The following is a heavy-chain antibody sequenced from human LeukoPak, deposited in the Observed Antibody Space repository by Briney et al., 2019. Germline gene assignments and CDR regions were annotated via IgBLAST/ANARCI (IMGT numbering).Heavy chain of an antibody. D-gene: IGHD1-26*01. CDR3: ASGEKTSRGSRPLPTL. Sequence: GGSLRLSCAASGFTFSSYAMHWVRQAPGKGLEYVSAISSNGGSTYYANSVKGRFTISRDNSKNTLYLQMGSLRAEDMAVYYCASGEKTSRGSRPLPTLWGQGTLVTVSS. CDR1: GFTFSSYA. J-gene: IGHJ4*02. V-gene: IGHV3-64*01. CDR2: ISSNGGST.